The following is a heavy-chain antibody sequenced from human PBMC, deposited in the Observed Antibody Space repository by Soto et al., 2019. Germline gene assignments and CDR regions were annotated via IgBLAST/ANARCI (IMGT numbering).Heavy chain of an antibody. CDR2: ITTSNGHT. J-gene: IGHJ6*02. Sequence: QVQLVQSGPEVKKPGASVKVSCKASGYSFTNNEITWVRQAPGQGLEWMGRITTSNGHTNYAQGLQGRVTMTTDTSTSTAYMELRSLRSDDTAVYYCAREFRGSVCASRPRGMDVWGQGTTVTVSS. CDR3: AREFRGSVCASRPRGMDV. D-gene: IGHD2-2*01. V-gene: IGHV1-18*01. CDR1: GYSFTNNE.